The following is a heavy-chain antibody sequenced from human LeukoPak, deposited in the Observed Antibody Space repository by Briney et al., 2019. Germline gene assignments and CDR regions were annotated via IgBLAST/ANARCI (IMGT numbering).Heavy chain of an antibody. CDR2: ISGSGSVT. D-gene: IGHD1-1*01. J-gene: IGHJ4*02. Sequence: GGSLRLSCSASAFTFTNYAMNWVRQAPGKGLEWVSTISGSGSVTFYADSVKGRFTISRDDSNTVYLQTSRLRVDDTAVYYCAYLGLSSDWNDVPGPQTDHWGQGALVSVST. CDR1: AFTFTNYA. V-gene: IGHV3-23*01. CDR3: AYLGLSSDWNDVPGPQTDH.